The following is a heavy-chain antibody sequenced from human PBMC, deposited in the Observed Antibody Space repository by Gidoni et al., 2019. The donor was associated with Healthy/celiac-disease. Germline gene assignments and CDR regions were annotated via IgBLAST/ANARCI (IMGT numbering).Heavy chain of an antibody. J-gene: IGHJ5*02. V-gene: IGHV1-2*02. D-gene: IGHD6-19*01. CDR2: INPNSGGT. Sequence: QVQLVQSGAEVKKPGAPVKVYCKASGYTFTGSYMHWVRQAPGQGLEWMGWINPNSGGTNYAQKFQGRVTMTRDTSISTAYMELSRLRSDDTAVYYCAREKGHSSGWYRINWFDPWGQGTLVTVSS. CDR1: GYTFTGSY. CDR3: AREKGHSSGWYRINWFDP.